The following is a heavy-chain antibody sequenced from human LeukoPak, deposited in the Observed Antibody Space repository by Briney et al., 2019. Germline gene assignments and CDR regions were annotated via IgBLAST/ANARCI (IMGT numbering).Heavy chain of an antibody. CDR2: IYYSGST. J-gene: IGHJ4*02. CDR1: GGSISSYY. D-gene: IGHD2-15*01. CDR3: ARGHCSGGSCYFDY. V-gene: IGHV4-59*01. Sequence: SETLSLTCTVSGGSISSYYWSWIRQPPGKGLEWIGYIYYSGSTNYNPSLKSRVTISVDTSKNQFSLKLSSVTGADTAVYYCARGHCSGGSCYFDYWGQGTLVSVSS.